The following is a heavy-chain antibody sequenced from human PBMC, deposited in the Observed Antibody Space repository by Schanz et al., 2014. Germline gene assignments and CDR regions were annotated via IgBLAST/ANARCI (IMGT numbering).Heavy chain of an antibody. J-gene: IGHJ6*03. CDR3: ARLGTGMAVAGSVIDSYYYYMDV. CDR1: GYTFTSYD. Sequence: QGQLVQSGPEVKEPGASVKVSCTASGYTFTSYDINWVRQAPGQGLEWLGWMNPNSGNTGYAQKFQGRVTMTRNTSISTAYMELSSLRSEDTAVYYCARLGTGMAVAGSVIDSYYYYMDVWGEGTTVTVSS. V-gene: IGHV1-8*01. CDR2: MNPNSGNT. D-gene: IGHD6-19*01.